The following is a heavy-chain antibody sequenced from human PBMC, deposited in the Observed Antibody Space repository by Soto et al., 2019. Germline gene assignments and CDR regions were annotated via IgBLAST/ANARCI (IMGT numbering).Heavy chain of an antibody. V-gene: IGHV1-69*02. CDR3: AADMVRGPQFDY. Sequence: GASVKVSCKASGGTFSSYTISWVRQAPGQGLEWMGRIIPILGIANYAQKFQGRVTITADKSTSTAYMELSSLRSEDTAVYYCAADMVRGPQFDYWGQGTLVTVSS. D-gene: IGHD3-10*01. J-gene: IGHJ4*02. CDR2: IIPILGIA. CDR1: GGTFSSYT.